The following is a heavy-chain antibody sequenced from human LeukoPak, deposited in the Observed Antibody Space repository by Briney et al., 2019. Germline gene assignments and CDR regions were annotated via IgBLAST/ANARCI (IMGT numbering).Heavy chain of an antibody. Sequence: GGSLRLSCAASGFTFSSYAMSWVRQAPGKGLEWVSAISGSGGSTYYADSVKGRFTISRDNAKNSLYLQMNSLRAEDTAVYYCARGWRWLDYWGQGTLVTVSS. J-gene: IGHJ4*02. CDR2: ISGSGGST. D-gene: IGHD4-23*01. V-gene: IGHV3-23*01. CDR3: ARGWRWLDY. CDR1: GFTFSSYA.